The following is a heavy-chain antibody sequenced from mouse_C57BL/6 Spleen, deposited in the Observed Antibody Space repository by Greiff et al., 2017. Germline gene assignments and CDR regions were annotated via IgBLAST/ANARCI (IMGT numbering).Heavy chain of an antibody. CDR2: IYPGSGNT. V-gene: IGHV1-66*01. Sequence: QVQLQQSGPELVKPGASVKISCKASGYSFTSYYIHWVKQRPGQGLEWIGWIYPGSGNTKYNEKFKGKATLTADTSSSTAYMQLSSLTSEDSAVYYCARRNYGSSYFYYYAMDYWGQGTSVTVSS. J-gene: IGHJ4*01. CDR1: GYSFTSYY. D-gene: IGHD1-1*01. CDR3: ARRNYGSSYFYYYAMDY.